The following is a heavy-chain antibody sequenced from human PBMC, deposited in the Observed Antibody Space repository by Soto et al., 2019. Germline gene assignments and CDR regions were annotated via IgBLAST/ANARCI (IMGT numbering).Heavy chain of an antibody. CDR1: GFTFSSYW. J-gene: IGHJ4*02. CDR3: VRVGRLGGY. CDR2: IKEDGSGK. D-gene: IGHD3-16*01. V-gene: IGHV3-7*03. Sequence: GGSLRLSXTASGFTFSSYWMSWVRQAPGKGLGWVANIKEDGSGKYYVDSVKGRFSISRDNARNSLYLQMNSLRVEDTAVYYCVRVGRLGGYWGQGALVTVSS.